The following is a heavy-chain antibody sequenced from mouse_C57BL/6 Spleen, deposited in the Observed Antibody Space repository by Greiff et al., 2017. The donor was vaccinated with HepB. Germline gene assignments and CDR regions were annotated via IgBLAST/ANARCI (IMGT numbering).Heavy chain of an antibody. Sequence: VMLVESGAELVRPGTSVKVSCKASGYAFTNYLIEWVKQRPGQGLEWIGVINPGSGGTNYNEKFKGKATLTADKSSSTAYMQLSSLTSEDSAVYFCARFGLTPFFDYWGQGTTLTVSS. CDR1: GYAFTNYL. D-gene: IGHD2-2*01. V-gene: IGHV1-54*01. CDR2: INPGSGGT. CDR3: ARFGLTPFFDY. J-gene: IGHJ2*01.